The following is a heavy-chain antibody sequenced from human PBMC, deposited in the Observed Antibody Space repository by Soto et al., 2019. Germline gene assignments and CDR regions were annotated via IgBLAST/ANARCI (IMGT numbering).Heavy chain of an antibody. CDR3: ARHYYGFDY. V-gene: IGHV5-51*01. CDR2: IYLGGSDT. CDR1: GYSLTTSW. D-gene: IGHD3-22*01. J-gene: IGHJ4*02. Sequence: GESLKISCKGSGYSLTTSWIAWVRQMSGKGLEWMGVIYLGGSDTRYSPSFQGQVTVSADKSINTAYLQWSSLKASDTAIYYCARHYYGFDYWGQGTLVTVSS.